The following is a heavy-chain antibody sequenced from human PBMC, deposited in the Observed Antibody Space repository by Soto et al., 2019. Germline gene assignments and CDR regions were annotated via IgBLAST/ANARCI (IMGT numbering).Heavy chain of an antibody. J-gene: IGHJ4*02. CDR2: IYSGGST. CDR3: AREAFTMVRGVITYFDY. V-gene: IGHV3-53*01. D-gene: IGHD3-10*01. CDR1: GFTVSSNY. Sequence: RLSCGASGFTVSSNYMSWVRQAPGKGLEWVSVIYSGGSTYYADSVKGRFTISRDNSKNTLYLQMNSLRAEDTAVYYCAREAFTMVRGVITYFDYWGQGTLVTVSS.